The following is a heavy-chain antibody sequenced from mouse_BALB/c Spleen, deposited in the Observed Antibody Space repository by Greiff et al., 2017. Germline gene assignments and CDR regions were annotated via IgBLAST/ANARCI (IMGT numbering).Heavy chain of an antibody. CDR1: GFSLTSYG. Sequence: QVQLQQSGPGLVQPSQSLSITCTVSGFSLTSYGVHWVRQSPGKGLEWLGVIWSGGSTDYNAAFISRLSISKDNSKSQVFFKMNSLQANDTAIYYCATIYDGYSLNYWGQGTSVTVSS. V-gene: IGHV2-2*02. CDR2: IWSGGST. D-gene: IGHD2-3*01. J-gene: IGHJ4*01. CDR3: ATIYDGYSLNY.